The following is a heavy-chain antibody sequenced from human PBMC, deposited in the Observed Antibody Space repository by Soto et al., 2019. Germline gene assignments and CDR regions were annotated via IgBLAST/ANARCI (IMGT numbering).Heavy chain of an antibody. CDR2: IIPFFGTP. CDR1: GGTFRNYA. V-gene: IGHV1-69*13. D-gene: IGHD3-3*01. CDR3: ARGDFWSGYSSSYYYYGMDV. J-gene: IGHJ6*02. Sequence: SVKVSCKASGGTFRNYAISWVRQAPGQGLEWMGGIIPFFGTPNYAQKFQGRVTIHADESTTTAYMELSSLRSEDTAVYYCARGDFWSGYSSSYYYYGMDVWGQGTTVTVSS.